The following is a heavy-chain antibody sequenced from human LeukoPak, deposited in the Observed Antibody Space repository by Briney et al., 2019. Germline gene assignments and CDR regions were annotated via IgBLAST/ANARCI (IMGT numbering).Heavy chain of an antibody. CDR3: ARSPLYGGNSGFDY. Sequence: ASVKVSCKASGYTFTGYYMHWVRQATGQGLEWMGWMNPNSGNTGYAQKFQGRVTMTRNTSISTAYMELSSLRSEDTAVYYCARSPLYGGNSGFDYWGQGTLVTVSS. CDR2: MNPNSGNT. J-gene: IGHJ4*02. V-gene: IGHV1-8*02. CDR1: GYTFTGYY. D-gene: IGHD4-23*01.